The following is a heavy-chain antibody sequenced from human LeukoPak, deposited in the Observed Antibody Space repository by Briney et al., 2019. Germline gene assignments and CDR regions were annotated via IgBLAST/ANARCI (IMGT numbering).Heavy chain of an antibody. CDR2: FYYSGST. D-gene: IGHD5-18*01. J-gene: IGHJ4*02. Sequence: SETLSLTCTVSGGSISSSSYYWGWIRQPPGKGLEWIASFYYSGSTYYNPSLRSRVTISVDTSKNQFSLKVSSVTAADTAVYYCARVGYSYGPPFDYWGQGTLVTVSS. CDR1: GGSISSSSYY. V-gene: IGHV4-39*07. CDR3: ARVGYSYGPPFDY.